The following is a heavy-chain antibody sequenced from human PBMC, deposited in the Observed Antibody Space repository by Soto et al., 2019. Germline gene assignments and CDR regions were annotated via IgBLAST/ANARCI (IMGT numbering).Heavy chain of an antibody. D-gene: IGHD6-6*01. Sequence: SVKVSCKASGGTFSSYAISWVRQAPGQGLEWMGGIIPIFGTANYAQKFQGRVTITADKSTSTAYMELSSLRSEDTAAYYGARDGRGIDYYYGMDVWGQGTTVTVSS. CDR3: ARDGRGIDYYYGMDV. V-gene: IGHV1-69*06. CDR2: IIPIFGTA. CDR1: GGTFSSYA. J-gene: IGHJ6*02.